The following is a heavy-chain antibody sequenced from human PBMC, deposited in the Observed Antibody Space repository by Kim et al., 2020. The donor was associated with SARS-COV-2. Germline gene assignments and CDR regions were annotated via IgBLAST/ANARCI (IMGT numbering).Heavy chain of an antibody. J-gene: IGHJ6*02. CDR3: ARENTMVRGVRIYYYYGMDV. CDR1: GFTFSSYW. Sequence: GGSLRLSCAASGFTFSSYWMHWVRQAPGKGLVWVSRINSDGSSTSYADSVKGRFTISRDNAKNTLYLQMNSLRAEDTAVYYCARENTMVRGVRIYYYYGMDVWGQGTTVTVSS. CDR2: INSDGSST. D-gene: IGHD3-10*01. V-gene: IGHV3-74*01.